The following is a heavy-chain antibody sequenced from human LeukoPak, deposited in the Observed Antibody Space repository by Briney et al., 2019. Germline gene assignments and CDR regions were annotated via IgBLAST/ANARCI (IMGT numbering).Heavy chain of an antibody. J-gene: IGHJ4*02. V-gene: IGHV3-30*18. CDR1: GFTFSSYG. CDR2: ISYDGSNK. CDR3: AKDHAVMVLIYFVY. D-gene: IGHD3-10*01. Sequence: GGSLRLSCAASGFTFSSYGMHWVRQAPGKGLEWVAVISYDGSNKYYADSVKGRFTISRDNSKNTLYLQMNSLRAEDTAVYHCAKDHAVMVLIYFVYWGQGTLVTVSS.